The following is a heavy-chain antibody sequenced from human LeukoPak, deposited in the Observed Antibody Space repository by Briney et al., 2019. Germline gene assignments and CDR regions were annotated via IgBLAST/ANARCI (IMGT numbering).Heavy chain of an antibody. V-gene: IGHV3-74*01. CDR1: GFPLSNYW. CDR3: ARVGIGRYSFDS. CDR2: INPDGTTT. Sequence: GGSLRLSCAASGFPLSNYWMHWVRQTPGKGLVWVSRINPDGTTTSYADSVKGRFTISRDNARSTLYLEMNSLRAEDTAVYYCARVGIGRYSFDSWGQGTLVTASS. D-gene: IGHD1-26*01. J-gene: IGHJ4*02.